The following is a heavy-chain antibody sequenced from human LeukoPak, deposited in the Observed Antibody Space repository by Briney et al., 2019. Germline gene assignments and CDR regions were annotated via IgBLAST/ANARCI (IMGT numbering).Heavy chain of an antibody. CDR2: IYPSSGDT. CDR3: ARRYFDWPSMDV. V-gene: IGHV1-2*02. J-gene: IGHJ6*02. CDR1: GYAFTGYY. D-gene: IGHD3-9*01. Sequence: GASVKVSCKPSGYAFTGYYMHWVRQAPGRGLEWMGWIYPSSGDTNYAQKFQGRVTMTRDTSISTAYMELSSLRSDDTAVYYCARRYFDWPSMDVWGQGTTVTVSS.